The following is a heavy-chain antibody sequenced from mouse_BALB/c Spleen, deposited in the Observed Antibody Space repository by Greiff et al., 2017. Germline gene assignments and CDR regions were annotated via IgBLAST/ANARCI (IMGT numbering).Heavy chain of an antibody. CDR2: IDPETGGT. CDR3: TRGGAMDD. Sequence: QVQLQQSGAELVRPGASVTLSCKASGYTFTDYEMHWVKQTPVHGLEWIGAIDPETGGTAYNQKFKGKATLTADKSSSTAYMELRSLTSEDSAVYYCTRGGAMDDWGQGTSVTVSS. J-gene: IGHJ4*01. CDR1: GYTFTDYE. V-gene: IGHV1-15*01.